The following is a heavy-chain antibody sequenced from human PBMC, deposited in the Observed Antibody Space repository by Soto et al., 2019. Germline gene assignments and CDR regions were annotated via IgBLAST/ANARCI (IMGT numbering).Heavy chain of an antibody. CDR3: VSDGTNTCRNYYDS. V-gene: IGHV4-4*07. D-gene: IGHD1-1*01. CDR2: IYATGTT. Sequence: SETLSLTCTVSGASISGFYWSWIRKSAGKGLEWIGRIYATGTTDYNPSLKSRVMMSVDTSKKQFSLKLRTVTAADTAVYYCVSDGTNTCRNYYDSRRQGISGTVSS. J-gene: IGHJ5*01. CDR1: GASISGFY.